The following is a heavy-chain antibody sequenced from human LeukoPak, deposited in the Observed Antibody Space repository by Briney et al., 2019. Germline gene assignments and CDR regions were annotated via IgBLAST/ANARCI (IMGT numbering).Heavy chain of an antibody. V-gene: IGHV4-34*01. Sequence: SETLSLTCAVYGGSFSGYYWSWIRQPPGKGREWIGEINHSGSTNYNPSLKSRVTISVDTSKNQFSLKLSSVTAADKAVYYCARPTEGGYTYDYFYYYYMDVWGKGTTVTISS. CDR2: INHSGST. CDR3: ARPTEGGYTYDYFYYYYMDV. J-gene: IGHJ6*03. CDR1: GGSFSGYY. D-gene: IGHD5-18*01.